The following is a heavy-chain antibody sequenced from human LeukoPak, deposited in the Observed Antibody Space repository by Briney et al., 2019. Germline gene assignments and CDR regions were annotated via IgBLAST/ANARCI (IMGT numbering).Heavy chain of an antibody. Sequence: ASVKVSCKVSGYTLTKLSMHWVRQAPGKGLGWMGGFDPEDGETIYAQKLQGRVTMTEDTSTDTAYMELSSLRSEDTAVYYCATSGAGQHGYWGQGTLVTVSS. CDR2: FDPEDGET. D-gene: IGHD4-17*01. V-gene: IGHV1-24*01. J-gene: IGHJ4*02. CDR3: ATSGAGQHGY. CDR1: GYTLTKLS.